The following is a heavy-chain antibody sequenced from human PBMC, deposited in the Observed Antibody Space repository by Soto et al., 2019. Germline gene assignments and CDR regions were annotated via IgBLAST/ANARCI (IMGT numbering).Heavy chain of an antibody. Sequence: GGSLRLSCAASGFTFSNAWMSWVRQAPGKGLEWVGRIKSKTDGGTTDYAVPVKGRFTISRDDSKNTLYLQMNSLKTEDTAVYYCTTDPKLAVAGAHDAFDIWGQGTMVTVSS. CDR1: GFTFSNAW. D-gene: IGHD6-19*01. CDR2: IKSKTDGGTT. CDR3: TTDPKLAVAGAHDAFDI. V-gene: IGHV3-15*01. J-gene: IGHJ3*02.